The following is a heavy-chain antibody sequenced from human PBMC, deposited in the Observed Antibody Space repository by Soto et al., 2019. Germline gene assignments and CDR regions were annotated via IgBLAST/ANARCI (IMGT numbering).Heavy chain of an antibody. CDR2: MNPNSGNT. D-gene: IGHD5-18*01. CDR3: ARGHVDTAMVTAGFDP. CDR1: GYTFTSYD. V-gene: IGHV1-8*01. Sequence: QVQLVQSGAEVKKPGASVKVSCKASGYTFTSYDINWVRQATGQGLEWMGWMNPNSGNTGYAQKFQGRVTMTRNTSISTAYMELSSLRSEDTAVYYCARGHVDTAMVTAGFDPWSQGTLVTVSS. J-gene: IGHJ5*02.